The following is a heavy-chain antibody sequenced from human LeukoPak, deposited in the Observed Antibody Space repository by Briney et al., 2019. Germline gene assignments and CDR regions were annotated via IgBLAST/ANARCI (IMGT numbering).Heavy chain of an antibody. J-gene: IGHJ4*02. V-gene: IGHV4-59*01. CDR3: ASHGSIAAAGFDY. CDR1: GGSISSYY. Sequence: SETLPLTCTVSGGSISSYYWSWIRQPPGKGLEWIGYIYYSGSTNYNPSLKSRVTISVDTSKNHFSLKLSSVTAADTAVYYCASHGSIAAAGFDYWGQGTLVTVSS. D-gene: IGHD6-13*01. CDR2: IYYSGST.